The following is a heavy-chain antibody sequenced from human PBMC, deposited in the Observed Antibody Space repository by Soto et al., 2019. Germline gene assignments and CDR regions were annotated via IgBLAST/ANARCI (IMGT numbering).Heavy chain of an antibody. CDR1: GGSFSGYY. CDR2: INHSGST. J-gene: IGHJ4*02. D-gene: IGHD5-18*01. V-gene: IGHV4-34*01. CDR3: ARVDSYGYYYFDY. Sequence: SETLSLTCAVYGGSFSGYYWSWIRQPPGKGLEWIGEINHSGSTDYNPSLKSRVTISVDTSKNQFSLKLSSVTAADTAVYYCARVDSYGYYYFDYWGQGTLVTVSS.